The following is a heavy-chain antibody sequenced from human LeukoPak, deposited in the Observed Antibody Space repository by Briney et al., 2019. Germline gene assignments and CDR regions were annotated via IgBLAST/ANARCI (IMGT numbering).Heavy chain of an antibody. CDR3: ARDAVGVPAATDY. Sequence: GESLKISCKGSGYSFTSYRISWVRQMPGKGLEWMGRIDPSDSYTNYSPSFQGHVTISADKSISTAYLQWSSLKASDTAMYYCARDAVGVPAATDYWGQGTLVTVSS. D-gene: IGHD2-2*01. J-gene: IGHJ4*02. V-gene: IGHV5-10-1*01. CDR2: IDPSDSYT. CDR1: GYSFTSYR.